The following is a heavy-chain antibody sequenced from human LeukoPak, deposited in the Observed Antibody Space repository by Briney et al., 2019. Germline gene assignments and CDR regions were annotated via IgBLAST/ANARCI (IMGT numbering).Heavy chain of an antibody. CDR2: IYYSGST. Sequence: SETLSLTCTVSGGSISSYYWSWIRQPPGKGLEWIGYIYYSGSTNYNPSLKSRVTISVDTSKNQFSLKLSSVTAADRAVYYCARGGTTFFDYWGQGTLVTVSS. CDR1: GGSISSYY. CDR3: ARGGTTFFDY. J-gene: IGHJ4*02. V-gene: IGHV4-59*01. D-gene: IGHD1-7*01.